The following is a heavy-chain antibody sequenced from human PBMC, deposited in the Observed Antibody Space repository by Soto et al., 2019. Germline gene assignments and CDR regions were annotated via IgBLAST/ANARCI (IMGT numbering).Heavy chain of an antibody. CDR2: IWYDGSNK. D-gene: IGHD4-17*01. CDR3: ANDYGDYAFDY. CDR1: GFTFSSYG. Sequence: GGSLRLSCAASGFTFSSYGMHWVRQAPGKGLEWVAVIWYDGSNKYYADSVKGRFTISRDNSKNTLYLQMNSLRAEDTAVYYCANDYGDYAFDYWGQGTLVTVSS. J-gene: IGHJ4*02. V-gene: IGHV3-33*06.